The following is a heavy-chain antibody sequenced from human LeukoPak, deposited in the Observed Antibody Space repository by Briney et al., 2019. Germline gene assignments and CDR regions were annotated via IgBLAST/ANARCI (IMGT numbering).Heavy chain of an antibody. CDR2: IYYSGST. Sequence: SETLSLTCTVSGGSISSYYWSWIRQPPGKGLEWIGYIYYSGSTNYNPSLKSRVTISVDTSKNQFSLKLSSVTAADTAVYYCARDCGGDCSYAFDIWGQGTMVTVSS. V-gene: IGHV4-59*01. D-gene: IGHD2-21*02. CDR1: GGSISSYY. J-gene: IGHJ3*02. CDR3: ARDCGGDCSYAFDI.